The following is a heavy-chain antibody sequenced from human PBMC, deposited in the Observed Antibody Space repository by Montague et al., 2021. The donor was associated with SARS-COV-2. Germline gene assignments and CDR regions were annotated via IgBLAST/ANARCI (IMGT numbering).Heavy chain of an antibody. D-gene: IGHD3-10*01. CDR1: GGSISSDSFY. J-gene: IGHJ3*02. V-gene: IGHV4-39*01. CDR3: ARRPGTFGAAFDI. Sequence: SETLSLTCTVSGGSISSDSFYWGWLRQPPGKGLEWIVLIYHSGGTYNGPSLKSRLRISVYTSKNQFSLKVTSVTAADTAGYYCARRPGTFGAAFDIWGRGTMVTVSS. CDR2: IYHSGGT.